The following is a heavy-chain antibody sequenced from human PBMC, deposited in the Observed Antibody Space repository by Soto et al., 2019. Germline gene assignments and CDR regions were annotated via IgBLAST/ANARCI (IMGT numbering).Heavy chain of an antibody. CDR1: GFTFSDYY. V-gene: IGHV3-11*01. D-gene: IGHD3-3*01. CDR3: AKARAQYYDFWSGYPVDY. Sequence: GGSLRLSCAASGFTFSDYYMSWIRQAPGKGLEWVSYISNSGSTKFYADSVTGRFTISRDNAKNSLHLQMNSLRVEDTAVYYCAKARAQYYDFWSGYPVDYWGQGTLVTVSS. J-gene: IGHJ4*02. CDR2: ISNSGSTK.